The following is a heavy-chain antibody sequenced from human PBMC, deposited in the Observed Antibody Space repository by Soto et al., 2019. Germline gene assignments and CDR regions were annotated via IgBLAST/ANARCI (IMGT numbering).Heavy chain of an antibody. CDR3: AKDLGRQSDACDI. V-gene: IGHV3-30*18. CDR1: GFTFSSYG. CDR2: ISYDGSNK. J-gene: IGHJ3*02. Sequence: QVQLVESGGGVVQPGRSLRLSCAASGFTFSSYGMHWVRQAPGKGLEWVAVISYDGSNKYYADSVKGRFTISRDNSKNTLYLQMNSLRAEDTAVYYCAKDLGRQSDACDIWGQGTMVTVSS. D-gene: IGHD7-27*01.